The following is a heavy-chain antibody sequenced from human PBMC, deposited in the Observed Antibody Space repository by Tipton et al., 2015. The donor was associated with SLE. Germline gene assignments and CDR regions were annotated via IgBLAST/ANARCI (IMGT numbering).Heavy chain of an antibody. CDR3: ARVLGAYGNYYYYYMAV. J-gene: IGHJ6*03. D-gene: IGHD3-16*01. CDR2: MYYTGNS. V-gene: IGHV4-59*02. Sequence: TLSLTCTVSGGSVSSYYWGWIRQPPGKGLEWIGYMYYTGNSNYNPPLRSRVTISLDTSKNQFSLKVTSVTAADTAVYYCARVLGAYGNYYYYYMAVWGKGTTVTISS. CDR1: GGSVSSYY.